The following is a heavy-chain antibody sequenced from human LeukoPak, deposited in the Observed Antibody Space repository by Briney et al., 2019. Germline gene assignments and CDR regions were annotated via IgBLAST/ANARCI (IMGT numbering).Heavy chain of an antibody. Sequence: SQTLSLTCTVSGGSISRSGYYWSWIRQHPGRGLEWIGYIYYSGSTHYNPSLKSRVTISVDTSKNQFSLKLSSVTAADTAVYYCARDLRSSSSSGINYYGMDVWGQGTTVTVSS. V-gene: IGHV4-31*03. J-gene: IGHJ6*02. CDR3: ARDLRSSSSSGINYYGMDV. CDR2: IYYSGST. D-gene: IGHD6-6*01. CDR1: GGSISRSGYY.